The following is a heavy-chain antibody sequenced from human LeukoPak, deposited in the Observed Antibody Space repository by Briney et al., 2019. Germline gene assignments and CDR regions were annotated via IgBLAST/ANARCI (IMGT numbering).Heavy chain of an antibody. D-gene: IGHD1-26*01. Sequence: SETLSLTCSVSGYSISSGYYWGWIRQPPGKGLEWIGSIHHGGTTYYSPSLRSQVILSVDTSKNQFSLKLISVTVADTAIYYCARGQGATVPQVGKNWFDPWGQGTRVTVSS. CDR3: ARGQGATVPQVGKNWFDP. J-gene: IGHJ5*02. CDR2: IHHGGTT. V-gene: IGHV4-38-2*02. CDR1: GYSISSGYY.